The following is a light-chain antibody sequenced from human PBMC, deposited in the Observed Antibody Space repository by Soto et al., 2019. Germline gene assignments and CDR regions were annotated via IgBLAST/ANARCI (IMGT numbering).Light chain of an antibody. CDR3: CSYAGSNTFV. Sequence: QSVLTQPASVSGSPGQSITISCTGTSSDVGSYNLVSWYQHHPGKAPKLMIYEGSKRPSGVSNRFSGSKSGNTASLTISGIQAEDEADYFCCSYAGSNTFVFGTGTKVTVL. CDR1: SSDVGSYNL. CDR2: EGS. J-gene: IGLJ1*01. V-gene: IGLV2-23*01.